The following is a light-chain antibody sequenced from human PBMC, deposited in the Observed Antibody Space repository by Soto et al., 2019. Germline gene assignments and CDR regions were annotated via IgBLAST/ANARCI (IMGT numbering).Light chain of an antibody. CDR2: AAS. J-gene: IGKJ4*01. CDR3: QQYYGPPLT. V-gene: IGKV3-15*01. Sequence: EIVMTQSPGTLSVSPGERATLSCRASQDIGTNLAWYQQRPGQAPRLLIYAASSRATDIPARFTGRGSGTEFTLTISSLQSEDFAVYFCQQYYGPPLTFGGGTKVEIK. CDR1: QDIGTN.